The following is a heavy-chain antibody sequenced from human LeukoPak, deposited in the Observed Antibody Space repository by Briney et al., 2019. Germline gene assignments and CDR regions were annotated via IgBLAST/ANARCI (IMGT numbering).Heavy chain of an antibody. V-gene: IGHV4-59*01. J-gene: IGHJ5*02. CDR1: GGSISSYY. CDR3: AREITGTTAWFDP. CDR2: IYYSGST. Sequence: SETLSLTCTVSGGSISSYYWSWIRQPPGKGLEWIGYIYYSGSTNYNPSLKSRVTISVDTSKNQFSLKLSSVTAADTAVYYCAREITGTTAWFDPWGPGTLVTVSS. D-gene: IGHD1-20*01.